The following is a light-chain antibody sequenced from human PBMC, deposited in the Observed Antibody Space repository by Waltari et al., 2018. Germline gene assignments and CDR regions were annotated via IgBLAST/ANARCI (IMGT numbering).Light chain of an antibody. V-gene: IGKV3-11*01. CDR3: QQHTDWPLT. J-gene: IGKJ4*01. CDR1: QTVYSN. Sequence: IVLTQSPATLSLSPGERVTLSCRASQTVYSNLAWYQQKPGLTPRLVIYGASNRATGIPARFSGSGSGTDFTLTISSLEPDDFAVYYCQQHTDWPLTFGGGTRVEF. CDR2: GAS.